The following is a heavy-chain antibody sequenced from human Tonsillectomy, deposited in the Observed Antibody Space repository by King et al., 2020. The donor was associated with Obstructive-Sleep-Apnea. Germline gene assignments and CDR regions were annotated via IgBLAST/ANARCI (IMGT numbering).Heavy chain of an antibody. CDR1: GYSFTTYW. CDR2: IYPGDSDT. Sequence: QLVQSGAEVKKPGESLKISCKGSGYSFTTYWIGWVRQMPGKGLEWMGIIYPGDSDTRYSPSFQGQVTISADKSISTAYLQWSSLKASDTAMYYCARPYVVLGLFVYFQHWGQGTLVTVSS. J-gene: IGHJ1*01. CDR3: ARPYVVLGLFVYFQH. D-gene: IGHD3-10*02. V-gene: IGHV5-51*01.